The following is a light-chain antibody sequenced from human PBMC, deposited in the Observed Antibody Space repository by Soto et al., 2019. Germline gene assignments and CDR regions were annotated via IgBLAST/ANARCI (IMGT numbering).Light chain of an antibody. J-gene: IGLJ1*01. CDR1: SSDVGGYNY. CDR2: DVS. V-gene: IGLV2-11*01. CDR3: CSYAGRYTYV. Sequence: QSVLTQPRSVSGSPGQSVTISCSGTSSDVGGYNYVSWYQQHPGKAPKLMIYDVSKWPSGVPDRFSGSESGNTASLTISGLQAEDEADYYCCSYAGRYTYVFGTGTKVTVL.